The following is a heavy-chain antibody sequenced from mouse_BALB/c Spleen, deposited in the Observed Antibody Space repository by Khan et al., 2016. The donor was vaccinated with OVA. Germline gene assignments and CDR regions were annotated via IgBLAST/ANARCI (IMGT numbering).Heavy chain of an antibody. D-gene: IGHD2-1*01. CDR1: GYTFTEYI. Sequence: QVQLQQSGAELVKPGASVKLSCKASGYTFTEYIIHWLKQRSGQGLEWIGWFYPGGTTIKYNEKFKDKATLTADKSSSTVYMELSRLTSEDSAVYFWARHEDYGNWLDYWGQGTTLTVSS. CDR3: ARHEDYGNWLDY. V-gene: IGHV1-62-2*01. CDR2: FYPGGTTI. J-gene: IGHJ2*01.